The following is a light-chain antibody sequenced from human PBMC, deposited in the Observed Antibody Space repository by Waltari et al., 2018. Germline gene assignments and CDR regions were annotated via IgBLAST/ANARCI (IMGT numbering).Light chain of an antibody. CDR2: WAS. V-gene: IGKV4-1*01. CDR1: QSLLYTSNYKNY. Sequence: DFVMTQSPDSLAVSLGERATLNCKSSQSLLYTSNYKNYLAWYQQKPGQPPKLLIYWASTRESGVPDRFSGSGSGTDFTLTISSLQAEDVAVYYCQQYYSRHSYTFGQGTKLEIK. CDR3: QQYYSRHSYT. J-gene: IGKJ2*01.